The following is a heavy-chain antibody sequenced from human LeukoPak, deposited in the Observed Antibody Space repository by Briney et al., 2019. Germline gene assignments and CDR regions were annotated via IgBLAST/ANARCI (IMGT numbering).Heavy chain of an antibody. D-gene: IGHD2-2*01. CDR3: ARVIRWLYCSSTSCYGAFDY. J-gene: IGHJ4*02. CDR1: GYSFTSYW. CDR2: IYPGDSDT. Sequence: GESLKISCKGSGYSFTSYWIGWVRQMPGKGLEWMGIIYPGDSDTRYSPSFQGQVTISADKSISTAYLQWSSLKASDTATYYCARVIRWLYCSSTSCYGAFDYWGQGTLVTASS. V-gene: IGHV5-51*01.